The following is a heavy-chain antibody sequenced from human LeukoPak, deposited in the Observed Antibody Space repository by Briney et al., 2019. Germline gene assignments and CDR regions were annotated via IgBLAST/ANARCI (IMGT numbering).Heavy chain of an antibody. CDR1: GGSISSFY. V-gene: IGHV4-4*09. CDR2: IYTSGTT. D-gene: IGHD5-18*01. CDR3: ARDSPDGYTSGHHFYYMDV. J-gene: IGHJ6*03. Sequence: SETLSLTCTVSGGSISSFYWSWIRQPPGKGLERIGNIYTSGTTNYNPSLKSRVTISIDTSKKQFSLNLSSVTAADTAVYYCARDSPDGYTSGHHFYYMDVWGNGTTVTVSS.